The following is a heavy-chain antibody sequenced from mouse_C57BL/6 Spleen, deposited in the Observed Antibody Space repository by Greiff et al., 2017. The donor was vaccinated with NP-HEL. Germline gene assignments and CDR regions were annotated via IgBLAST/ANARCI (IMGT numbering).Heavy chain of an antibody. J-gene: IGHJ3*01. V-gene: IGHV3-6*01. CDR3: ARGLGAWFAY. CDR2: ISYDGSN. CDR1: GYSITSGYY. Sequence: EVKLVESGPGLVKPSQSPSLTCSVTGYSITSGYYWNWIRQFPGNKLEWMGYISYDGSNNYNPSLKNRISITRDTSKNQFFLKLNSVTTEDSATYYCARGLGAWFAYWGQGTLVTVSA.